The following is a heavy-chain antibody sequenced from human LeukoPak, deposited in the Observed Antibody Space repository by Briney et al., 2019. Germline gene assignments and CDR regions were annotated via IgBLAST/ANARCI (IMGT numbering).Heavy chain of an antibody. CDR3: ARGQRMKQQLRVKAPNWFDP. D-gene: IGHD6-13*01. CDR2: ISYDGSNK. V-gene: IGHV3-30*03. CDR1: GFNFSSYG. Sequence: GRSLRLSCAASGFNFSSYGMHWVRQAPGKGLEWVAVISYDGSNKYYADSVKGRFTISRDNSKNTLYLQMNSLRAGDTAVYYCARGQRMKQQLRVKAPNWFDPWGQGTLVTVSS. J-gene: IGHJ5*02.